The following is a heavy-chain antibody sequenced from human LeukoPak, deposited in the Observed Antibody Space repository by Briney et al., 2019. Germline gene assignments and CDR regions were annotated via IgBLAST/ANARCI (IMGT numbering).Heavy chain of an antibody. V-gene: IGHV1-2*02. CDR1: GNTFTDSY. Sequence: GASVKVSCKASGNTFTDSYMHWVRQAPGQGLEWMGWINTDSGVTNYAQKFQGRVTMTRDTSITTVYMELSGLGSDDSALYYCAREVAVSSTKRFDYWAREPWSPSPQ. D-gene: IGHD5/OR15-5a*01. J-gene: IGHJ4*02. CDR2: INTDSGVT. CDR3: AREVAVSSTKRFDY.